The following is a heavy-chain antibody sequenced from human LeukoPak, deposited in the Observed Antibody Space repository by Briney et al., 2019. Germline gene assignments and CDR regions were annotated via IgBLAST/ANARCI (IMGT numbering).Heavy chain of an antibody. J-gene: IGHJ4*02. D-gene: IGHD2/OR15-2a*01. V-gene: IGHV4-39*07. CDR3: ARDLREFARRFDY. CDR1: GGSISSSSSY. CDR2: IYYSGST. Sequence: SETLSLTCSVSGGSISSSSSYWGWIRQPPGKVLEWIGNIYYSGSTYYNPSLKSRVTISVDTSKNQFSLKLSSVTAADTAVYYCARDLREFARRFDYWGQGTLVTASS.